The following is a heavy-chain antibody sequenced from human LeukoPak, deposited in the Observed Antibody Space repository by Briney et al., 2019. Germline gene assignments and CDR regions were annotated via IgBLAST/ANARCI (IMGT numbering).Heavy chain of an antibody. CDR2: SIPNLGIT. J-gene: IGHJ4*02. CDR3: ARDRRIAAADYFDY. Sequence: GASVKVSCTASGGTFSSYAISWVRRAPGQGVEWMVRSIPNLGITNYAEKFQGRVTITADKSTSTAYMELSSLRSEDTAVYYCARDRRIAAADYFDYWGQGTLVTVSS. CDR1: GGTFSSYA. D-gene: IGHD6-13*01. V-gene: IGHV1-69*04.